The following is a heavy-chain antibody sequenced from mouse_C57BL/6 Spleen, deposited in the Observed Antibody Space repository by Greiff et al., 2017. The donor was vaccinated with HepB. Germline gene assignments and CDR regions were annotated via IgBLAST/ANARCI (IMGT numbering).Heavy chain of an antibody. V-gene: IGHV5-4*01. Sequence: EVHLVESGGGLVKPGGSLKLSCAASGFTFSSYAMSWVRQTPEKRLEWVATISDGGSYTYYPDNVKGRFTISRDNAKNNLYLQMSHLKSEDTAMYYCARDPMVTTGNFDVWGTGTTVTVSS. D-gene: IGHD2-2*01. CDR2: ISDGGSYT. CDR3: ARDPMVTTGNFDV. CDR1: GFTFSSYA. J-gene: IGHJ1*03.